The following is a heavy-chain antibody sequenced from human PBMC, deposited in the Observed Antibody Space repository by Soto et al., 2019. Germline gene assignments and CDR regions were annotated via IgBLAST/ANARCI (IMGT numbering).Heavy chain of an antibody. D-gene: IGHD6-19*01. Sequence: ASVKVSCKTSGYTFNSYGISWVRQAPGQGLEWMGWISVYRGNTNYAQKFQGRVTMTTDTSTSTAYTELTSLRFDDTAVYYCVPSAMAGDYYYYGMDVWGQGTTVTVSS. CDR2: ISVYRGNT. CDR1: GYTFNSYG. V-gene: IGHV1-18*01. J-gene: IGHJ6*02. CDR3: VPSAMAGDYYYYGMDV.